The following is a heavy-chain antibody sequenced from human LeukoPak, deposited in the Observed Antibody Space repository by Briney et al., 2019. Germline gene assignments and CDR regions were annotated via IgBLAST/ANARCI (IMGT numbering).Heavy chain of an antibody. CDR3: ARDRGGYTYGGYYGLDV. D-gene: IGHD5-18*01. V-gene: IGHV4-59*01. CDR2: IHSSGST. J-gene: IGHJ6*04. Sequence: SETLSLTCTVSVGAIRSYYWSWIRQPPGKGLEWSGYIHSSGSTNYNPSLRSRVTISVDASTIQFSLKLTSVTAADTAVYYCARDRGGYTYGGYYGLDVWGEGTTVTVSS. CDR1: VGAIRSYY.